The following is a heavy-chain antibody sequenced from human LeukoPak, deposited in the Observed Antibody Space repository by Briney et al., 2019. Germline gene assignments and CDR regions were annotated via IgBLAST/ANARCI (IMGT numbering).Heavy chain of an antibody. CDR3: ARFSGGIAVAGTWDFDY. Sequence: VKVSCNASGGTFSSYAISWVRQAPGQGLEWMGGLIPIFGTANYAQKFQGRVTITADESTSTAYMELSSLRSEDTAVYYCARFSGGIAVAGTWDFDYWGQGTLVTVSS. CDR2: LIPIFGTA. D-gene: IGHD6-19*01. V-gene: IGHV1-69*01. CDR1: GGTFSSYA. J-gene: IGHJ4*02.